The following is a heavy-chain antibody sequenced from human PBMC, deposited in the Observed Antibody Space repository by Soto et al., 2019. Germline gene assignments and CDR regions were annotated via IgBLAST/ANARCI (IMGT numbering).Heavy chain of an antibody. J-gene: IGHJ4*02. CDR1: GFTFCSYA. CDR2: ISYDGSNK. D-gene: IGHD6-13*01. CDR3: ARDAVAPYPGIAAAGMVLDY. Sequence: PGGSLRLSCAASGFTFCSYAMHWVRQAPGKELEWVAVISYDGSNKYYADSVKGRFTISRDNSKNTLYLQMNSLRAEDTAVYYCARDAVAPYPGIAAAGMVLDYWGQGTLVTVSS. V-gene: IGHV3-30-3*01.